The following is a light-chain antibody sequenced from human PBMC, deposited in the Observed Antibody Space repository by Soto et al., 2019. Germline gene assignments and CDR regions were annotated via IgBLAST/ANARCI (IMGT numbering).Light chain of an antibody. CDR1: QSISSW. V-gene: IGKV1-5*03. Sequence: IQTTQSPSTLSASVGDRVTFNCRASQSISSWLAWYQQQPGKAPKLLIYKASSLESGVPSRFSGSGSGTEFTLTISSLQPDDFATYYCQQYNSYWTFGQGTEVDIK. CDR2: KAS. CDR3: QQYNSYWT. J-gene: IGKJ1*01.